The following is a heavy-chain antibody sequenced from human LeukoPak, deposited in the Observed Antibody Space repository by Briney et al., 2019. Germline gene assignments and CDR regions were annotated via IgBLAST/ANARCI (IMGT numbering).Heavy chain of an antibody. J-gene: IGHJ4*02. CDR2: IWYDGSNK. D-gene: IGHD3-10*01. CDR1: GFTFSSYG. Sequence: GGSLRLSCAASGFTFSSYGMHWVRQAPGKGLEWVAVIWYDGSNKYYADSVKGRFTISRDNSKNTLYLQMNSLRAEDTAVYYCAKDHPAGFGELYGDYWGQGTLVTVSS. V-gene: IGHV3-30*02. CDR3: AKDHPAGFGELYGDY.